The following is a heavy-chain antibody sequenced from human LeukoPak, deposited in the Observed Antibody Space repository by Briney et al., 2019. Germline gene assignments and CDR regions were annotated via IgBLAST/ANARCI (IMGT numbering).Heavy chain of an antibody. D-gene: IGHD3-22*01. CDR2: ISAYNGNT. V-gene: IGHV1-18*01. J-gene: IGHJ4*02. Sequence: ASVKVSCKASGYTFTSYGISWVRQAPGQGLEWMGWISAYNGNTNYAQKLQGGVTMTTDTSTSTAYMELRSLRSDDTAVYYCARWVTYYYDSSGSIRHFDYWGQGTLVTVSS. CDR3: ARWVTYYYDSSGSIRHFDY. CDR1: GYTFTSYG.